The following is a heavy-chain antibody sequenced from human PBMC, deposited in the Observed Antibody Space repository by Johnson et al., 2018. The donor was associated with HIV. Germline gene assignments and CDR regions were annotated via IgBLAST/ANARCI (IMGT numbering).Heavy chain of an antibody. CDR1: EFIFDDYG. CDR3: ARVRRREQKLDAFDI. D-gene: IGHD1-26*01. Sequence: VQLVESGGGVVQPGGSLRLSCTTSEFIFDDYGMSWVRQAPGKGLEWVSYISSSGSTIYYADSVKGRFTISRDNSKNTLYLQMNSLRAEDTAVYYCARVRRREQKLDAFDIWGQGTMVTVSS. CDR2: ISSSGSTI. V-gene: IGHV3-48*01. J-gene: IGHJ3*02.